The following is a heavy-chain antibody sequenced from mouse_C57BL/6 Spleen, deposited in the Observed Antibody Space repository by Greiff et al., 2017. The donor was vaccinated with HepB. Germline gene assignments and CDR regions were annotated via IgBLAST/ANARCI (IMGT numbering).Heavy chain of an antibody. CDR1: GYTFTDYE. CDR3: PPLLGNYRFDY. D-gene: IGHD2-1*01. J-gene: IGHJ2*01. CDR2: IDPETGGT. Sequence: QVQLQQSGAELVRPGASVTLSCKASGYTFTDYEMHWVKQTPVHGLEWIGAIDPETGGTAYNQKFKGKAILTADKSSSTAYMELRSLTSEDSAVYYCPPLLGNYRFDYWGQGTTLTVSS. V-gene: IGHV1-15*01.